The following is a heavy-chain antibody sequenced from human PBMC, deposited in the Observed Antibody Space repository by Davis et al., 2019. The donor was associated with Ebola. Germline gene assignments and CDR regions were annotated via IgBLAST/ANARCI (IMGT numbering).Heavy chain of an antibody. Sequence: AASVKVSCKASGYTFTSYYMHWVRQATGQGLEWMGWMNPNSGNTGFAQKFQGRVTMTRNISITTAYLELSSLGSEDTAVYYCARRVGARSGFGNWGQGTLVTVSS. CDR2: MNPNSGNT. CDR3: ARRVGARSGFGN. D-gene: IGHD1-26*01. CDR1: GYTFTSYY. J-gene: IGHJ4*02. V-gene: IGHV1-8*02.